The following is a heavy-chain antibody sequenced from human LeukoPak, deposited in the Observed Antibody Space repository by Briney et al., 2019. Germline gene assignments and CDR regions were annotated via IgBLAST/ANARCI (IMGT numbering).Heavy chain of an antibody. CDR3: AKDIGSTSWYLGN. J-gene: IGHJ4*02. CDR2: ISWNSVSI. Sequence: PGGPLRLSCAASGFTFDDYAMHWVRHAPGKGLEWVSGISWNSVSIAYADSVKGRFTISRDNAKNSLYLEMNSLRTDDTALYYCAKDIGSTSWYLGNWGQGTLVTVSS. CDR1: GFTFDDYA. V-gene: IGHV3-9*01. D-gene: IGHD2-2*01.